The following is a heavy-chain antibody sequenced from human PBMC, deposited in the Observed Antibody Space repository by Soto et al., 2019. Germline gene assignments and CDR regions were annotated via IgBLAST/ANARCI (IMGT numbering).Heavy chain of an antibody. CDR2: ISNSGST. CDR3: ARILRDSQGWYHHDF. CDR1: GGSIETFC. D-gene: IGHD6-19*01. J-gene: IGHJ4*02. Sequence: SETLSLTCTVAGGSIETFCWSWIRQPPRKGPEWIGYISNSGSTSYNPSLESRVTVSVDTAKNEFPLKLNSVTAADTATYYCARILRDSQGWYHHDFWGQGTLVTSPQ. V-gene: IGHV4-59*01.